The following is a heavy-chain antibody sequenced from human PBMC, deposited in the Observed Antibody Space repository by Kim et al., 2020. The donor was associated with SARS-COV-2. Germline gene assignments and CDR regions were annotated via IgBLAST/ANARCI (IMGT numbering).Heavy chain of an antibody. CDR3: ASAFITMVRGVIMSDV. J-gene: IGHJ6*02. CDR2: MNPNSGNT. D-gene: IGHD3-10*01. CDR1: GYTFTSYD. V-gene: IGHV1-8*01. Sequence: ASVKVSCKASGYTFTSYDINWVRQATGQGLEWMGWMNPNSGNTGYAQKFQGRVTMTRNTSISTAYMELSSLRSEDTAVYYCASAFITMVRGVIMSDVWGQGTTVTVSS.